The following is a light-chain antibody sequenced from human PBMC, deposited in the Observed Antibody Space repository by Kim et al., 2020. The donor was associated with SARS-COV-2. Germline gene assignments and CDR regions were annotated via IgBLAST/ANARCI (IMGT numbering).Light chain of an antibody. Sequence: AGESATLSCRASQSVSSNYLAWYQQKPGQAPRLLIYDASSRATGIPDRFSGGGSGTDFTLTINRLEPEDFAVYYCQYYDTSPSWTFGQGTKVDIK. V-gene: IGKV3-20*01. CDR2: DAS. CDR1: QSVSSNY. J-gene: IGKJ1*01. CDR3: QYYDTSPSWT.